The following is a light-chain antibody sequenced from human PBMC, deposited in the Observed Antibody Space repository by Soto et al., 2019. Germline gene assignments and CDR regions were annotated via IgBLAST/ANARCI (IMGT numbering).Light chain of an antibody. Sequence: EIVMTQSPGTLSVSPGERATLSCRASQSVRSNLAWYQQKPGQAPRLIIYGESTRAAGIPARFSGSESGTELTLTISSLQSEDFAVYYCQQYNDWPGTFGQGTTLEVK. CDR2: GES. CDR1: QSVRSN. V-gene: IGKV3-15*01. J-gene: IGKJ2*01. CDR3: QQYNDWPGT.